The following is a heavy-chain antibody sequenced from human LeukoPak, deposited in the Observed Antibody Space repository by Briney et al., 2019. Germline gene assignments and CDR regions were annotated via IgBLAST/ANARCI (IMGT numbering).Heavy chain of an antibody. CDR3: AREKDGSSSCYYMDV. V-gene: IGHV3-66*02. D-gene: IGHD6-13*01. Sequence: AGGSLRLSCAASGFTVSSNYMSCVRQAPGKGLEWVSVIYSGGSTYYADSVKGRFTISRDNSKNTLYLQMNSLRAEDTAVYYCAREKDGSSSCYYMDVWGKGTTVTVSS. J-gene: IGHJ6*03. CDR1: GFTVSSNY. CDR2: IYSGGST.